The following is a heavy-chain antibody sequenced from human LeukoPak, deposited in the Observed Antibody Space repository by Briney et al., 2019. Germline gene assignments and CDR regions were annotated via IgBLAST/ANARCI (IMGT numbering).Heavy chain of an antibody. CDR2: ISGSGGST. Sequence: GGSLRLSCAASGFTFSSYAMSWVRQAPGKGLEWVSAISGSGGSTYYADSVKGRFTISRDNSKNTLYLQMNSLRAEDTAVYYCARFRGRPNYFDYWGQGTLVTVSS. CDR3: ARFRGRPNYFDY. J-gene: IGHJ4*02. V-gene: IGHV3-23*01. D-gene: IGHD3-16*01. CDR1: GFTFSSYA.